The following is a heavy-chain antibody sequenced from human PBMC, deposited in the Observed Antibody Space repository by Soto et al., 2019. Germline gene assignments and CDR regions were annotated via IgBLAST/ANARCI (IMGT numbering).Heavy chain of an antibody. CDR2: IIPIFGTA. CDR3: ARGAFGVVIVYYYYGMDG. Sequence: ASVKVSCKASGGTFSRYAISLVRQAPGQGLEWMGGIIPIFGTANYAQKFQGRVTITADESTSTAYMELSSLRSEDTAVYYCARGAFGVVIVYYYYGMDGWGQGTTVTVSS. J-gene: IGHJ6*02. CDR1: GGTFSRYA. D-gene: IGHD3-3*01. V-gene: IGHV1-69*13.